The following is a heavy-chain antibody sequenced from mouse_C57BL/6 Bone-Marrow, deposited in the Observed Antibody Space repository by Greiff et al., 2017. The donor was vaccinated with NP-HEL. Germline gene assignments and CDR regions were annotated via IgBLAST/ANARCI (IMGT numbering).Heavy chain of an antibody. CDR3: ASSTTVVAHYYAMDY. D-gene: IGHD1-1*01. CDR2: IWGGGST. J-gene: IGHJ4*01. CDR1: GFSLTSYG. Sequence: LVAPSQSLSITCTVSGFSLTSYGVDWVRQPPGKGLEWLGVIWGGGSTNYNSALMSRLSISKDNSKSQVFLKMNSLQTDDTAMYYCASSTTVVAHYYAMDYWGQGTSVTVSS. V-gene: IGHV2-9*01.